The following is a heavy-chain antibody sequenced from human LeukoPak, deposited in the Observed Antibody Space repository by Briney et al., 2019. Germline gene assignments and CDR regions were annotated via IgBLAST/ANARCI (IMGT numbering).Heavy chain of an antibody. CDR3: ARYYYDSRGYYYYYFDY. CDR1: GDSVSSNSAA. CDR2: TYYRSKWSN. J-gene: IGHJ4*02. D-gene: IGHD3-22*01. Sequence: SQTLSLTCALSGDSVSSNSAAWNWLRQSPSRGLEWLGRTYYRSKWSNDYAVSVKSRITINPDTSRNQFSLQLNSVTPEDTAVYYCARYYYDSRGYYYYYFDYWGQGTLVTVSS. V-gene: IGHV6-1*01.